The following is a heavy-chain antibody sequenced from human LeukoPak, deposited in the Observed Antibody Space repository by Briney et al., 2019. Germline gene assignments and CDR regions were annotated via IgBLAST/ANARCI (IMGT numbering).Heavy chain of an antibody. D-gene: IGHD3-10*01. CDR3: ARDKGRFGELYY. J-gene: IGHJ4*02. CDR1: GGTFSSYA. Sequence: GASVKVSCKASGGTFSSYAISWVRQAPGQGLEWMGGIIPIFGTANYAQKFQGRVTITTDESTSTAYMELSSLRSEDTAVYYCARDKGRFGELYYWGQGTLVTVSS. V-gene: IGHV1-69*05. CDR2: IIPIFGTA.